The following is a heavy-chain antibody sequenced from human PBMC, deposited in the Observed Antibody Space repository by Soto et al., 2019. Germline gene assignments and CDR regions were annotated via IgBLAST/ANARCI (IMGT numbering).Heavy chain of an antibody. CDR1: GGTFSSNA. D-gene: IGHD3-16*02. CDR2: IIPIFGTA. V-gene: IGHV1-69*13. CDR3: AKQENVWGSYRYRKQSLYGAREYFQH. Sequence: SVKVSCKASGGTFSSNAISWVRQAPGQGLECMGGIIPIFGTANYAQKFQARVTITAXXXXSXXXMXLXXLRXEXTAVYGCAKQENVWGSYRYRKQSLYGAREYFQHWGQ. J-gene: IGHJ1*01.